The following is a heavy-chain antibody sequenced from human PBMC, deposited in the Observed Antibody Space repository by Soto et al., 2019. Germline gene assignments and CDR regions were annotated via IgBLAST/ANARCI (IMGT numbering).Heavy chain of an antibody. Sequence: EVQLEESGGGLAQPGRSLRLSCTASGFSFGDYVMSWFRQGQGKGLGWIGFIRTKASGGITQYAASVKGRFTISRDDSKSIAYLQMNSLKTEDTAVYYCSRGTTWTTYGGQGTLVTVSS. CDR3: SRGTTWTTY. CDR1: GFSFGDYV. J-gene: IGHJ4*02. D-gene: IGHD4-17*01. CDR2: IRTKASGGIT. V-gene: IGHV3-49*03.